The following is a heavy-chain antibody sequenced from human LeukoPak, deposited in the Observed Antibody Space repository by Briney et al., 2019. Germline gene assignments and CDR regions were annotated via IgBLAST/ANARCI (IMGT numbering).Heavy chain of an antibody. D-gene: IGHD4-17*01. CDR3: ARDAHYGDYEPPYFDY. Sequence: PGGSLRLSCAASGFTFSSYGMHWVRQAPGKGLECVAVIWYDGSNKYYADSVKGRFTISRDNSKNTLYLQMNSLRAEDTAVYYCARDAHYGDYEPPYFDYWGQGTLVTVSS. J-gene: IGHJ4*02. V-gene: IGHV3-33*01. CDR1: GFTFSSYG. CDR2: IWYDGSNK.